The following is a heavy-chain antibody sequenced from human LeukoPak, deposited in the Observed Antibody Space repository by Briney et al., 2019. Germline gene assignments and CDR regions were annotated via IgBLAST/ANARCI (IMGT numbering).Heavy chain of an antibody. CDR1: GYSISSGYY. Sequence: PSETLSLTCTVSGYSISSGYYWGWIRQPPGKGLEWIGSIHHSGSTYYSPSLKSRVTISVDTSKNQFSLKLSSVTAADTAVYCCARSFGASMVRGVIIRRPFDYWGQGTLVTVSS. D-gene: IGHD3-10*01. CDR2: IHHSGST. J-gene: IGHJ4*02. CDR3: ARSFGASMVRGVIIRRPFDY. V-gene: IGHV4-38-2*02.